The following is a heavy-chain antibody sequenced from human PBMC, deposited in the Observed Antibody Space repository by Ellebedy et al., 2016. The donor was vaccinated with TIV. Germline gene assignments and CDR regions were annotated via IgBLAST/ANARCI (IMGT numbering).Heavy chain of an antibody. J-gene: IGHJ4*02. CDR3: ASLGYTSSWSSNTPSDS. V-gene: IGHV3-7*01. CDR1: GFTFSTYW. Sequence: PSETLSLTCAASGFTFSTYWMTWVRQAPGKGLEWVANIKQDGSDKYYVDSVKGRFTISRDNSKNTLYLQMNSLRTEDTAVYYCASLGYTSSWSSNTPSDSWGQGTLVTVSS. D-gene: IGHD6-13*01. CDR2: IKQDGSDK.